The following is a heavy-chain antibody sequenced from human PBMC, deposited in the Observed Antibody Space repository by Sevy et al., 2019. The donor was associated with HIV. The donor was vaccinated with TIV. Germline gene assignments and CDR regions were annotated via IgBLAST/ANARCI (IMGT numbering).Heavy chain of an antibody. Sequence: GGSLRLSCAASGFTFSKYSMSWVRQPPGKGLDWVSTLSFGCGEINYADSVKGRFTISRDNSKSSVYLQMNNLRPEDTAVYSCAREGCTKPHDYWGQGTLVTVSS. CDR2: LSFGCGEI. CDR1: GFTFSKYS. J-gene: IGHJ4*02. V-gene: IGHV3-23*01. D-gene: IGHD2-8*01. CDR3: AREGCTKPHDY.